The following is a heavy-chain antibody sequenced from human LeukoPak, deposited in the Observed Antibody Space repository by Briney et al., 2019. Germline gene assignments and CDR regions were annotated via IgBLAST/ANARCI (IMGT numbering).Heavy chain of an antibody. CDR1: GGTFSSYA. J-gene: IGHJ4*02. CDR2: IIPILGTA. V-gene: IGHV1-69*10. CDR3: ARVDYGDYSYYFDY. Sequence: SVKVSCKASGGTFSSYAISWVRQAPGQGLEWMGGIIPILGTANYAQKFQGRVTITADKSTSTAYMELSSLRSEDTAVYYCARVDYGDYSYYFDYWGQGTLVTVSS. D-gene: IGHD4-17*01.